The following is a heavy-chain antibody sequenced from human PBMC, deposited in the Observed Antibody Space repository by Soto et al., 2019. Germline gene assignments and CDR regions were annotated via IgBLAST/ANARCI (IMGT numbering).Heavy chain of an antibody. CDR2: ISGSGGST. CDR1: GFTFSSYA. V-gene: IGHV3-23*01. CDR3: ARDQESGSGSNWWFDP. Sequence: GGSLRLSCAASGFTFSSYAMSWVRQAPGKGLEWVSAISGSGGSTYYADSVKGRFTISRDNSRNTLNLQMNSLRAEDTAVYYCARDQESGSGSNWWFDPWGQGTLVTVSS. J-gene: IGHJ5*02. D-gene: IGHD6-19*01.